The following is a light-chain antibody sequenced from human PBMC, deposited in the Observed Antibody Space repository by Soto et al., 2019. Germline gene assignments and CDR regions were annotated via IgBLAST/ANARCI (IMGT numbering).Light chain of an antibody. CDR2: DAS. CDR3: LQHNSYPIT. CDR1: QSINGW. V-gene: IGKV1-5*01. J-gene: IGKJ5*01. Sequence: DIQMTQSPSTLSASVGDRVTVTCRASQSINGWLAWYQQKPGKAPKLLIYDASSLHSGVPSRFTGSGFGTEFTLTISSLQPEDFGTYYCLQHNSYPITFGQGTRLEI.